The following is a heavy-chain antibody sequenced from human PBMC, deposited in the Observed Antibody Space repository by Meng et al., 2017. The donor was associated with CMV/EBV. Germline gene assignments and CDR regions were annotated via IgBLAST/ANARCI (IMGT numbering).Heavy chain of an antibody. CDR1: GGTFSSYA. CDR3: ARPSTARRVWSGYPHDYYYGMDV. Sequence: SVKVSCKASGGTFSSYAISWVRQAPGQGLEWMGGIIPIFGTANYAQKFQGRVTITTDESTSTAYMELSSLRSEDTAVYYCARPSTARRVWSGYPHDYYYGMDVWGQGTTVTVFS. CDR2: IIPIFGTA. V-gene: IGHV1-69*05. D-gene: IGHD3-3*01. J-gene: IGHJ6*02.